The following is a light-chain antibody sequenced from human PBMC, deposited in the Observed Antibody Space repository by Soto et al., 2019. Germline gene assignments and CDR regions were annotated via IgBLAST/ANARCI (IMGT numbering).Light chain of an antibody. CDR1: QSISTD. CDR3: QQRSKWPPLYT. V-gene: IGKV3-11*01. J-gene: IGKJ2*01. Sequence: EIVLTQSPATLSLSPGERATLSCRASQSISTDLAWYQQKSGQAPRLLIYEASTKAAGIPDRFSGRGSGTDFTLTISSLEPEDFAVYFCQQRSKWPPLYTFGQGTKLEIK. CDR2: EAS.